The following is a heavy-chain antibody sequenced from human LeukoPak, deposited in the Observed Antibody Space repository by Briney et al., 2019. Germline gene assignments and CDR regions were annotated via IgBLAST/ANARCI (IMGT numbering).Heavy chain of an antibody. V-gene: IGHV3-23*01. CDR1: GFTFSNAW. CDR3: AKGAYDYIEMGYFDY. CDR2: IVASSGST. D-gene: IGHD5-12*01. Sequence: GGSLRLSCAASGFTFSNAWMSWVRQAPGKGPEWVSLIVASSGSTFYADSVKGRFTISRDSSKNTLYLQMNSLRAEDMAVYYCAKGAYDYIEMGYFDYWGRGTLVTVSS. J-gene: IGHJ4*02.